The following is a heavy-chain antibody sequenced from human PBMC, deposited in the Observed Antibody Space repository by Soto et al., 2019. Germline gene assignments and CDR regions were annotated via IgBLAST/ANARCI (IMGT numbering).Heavy chain of an antibody. J-gene: IGHJ4*02. CDR1: GGSISSSNW. V-gene: IGHV4-4*02. CDR3: AREKGGGIDY. Sequence: ASETLSLTCAVSGGSISSSNWWSWVRHPPWKGLEWIGYIYCRGGTNYNPSLRSRVTISLDTSKNQFSLKLSSLTAAHTAVYYCAREKGGGIDYWVQGTLVTVSS. D-gene: IGHD6-25*01. CDR2: IYCRGGT.